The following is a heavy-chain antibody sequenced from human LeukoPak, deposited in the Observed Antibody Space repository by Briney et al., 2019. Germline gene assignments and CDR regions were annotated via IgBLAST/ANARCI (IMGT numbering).Heavy chain of an antibody. CDR1: GGSISSYY. CDR2: IYYSGCT. J-gene: IGHJ4*02. Sequence: TSETLSLTCTVSGGSISSYYWSWIRQPPGKGLEWIGYIYYSGCTYYNPSLKSRVTISVDTSKNQFSLKLNSVTAADTAVYYCARLQGGRSGYYPFNQWGQGTLVTVSS. V-gene: IGHV4-30-4*01. CDR3: ARLQGGRSGYYPFNQ. D-gene: IGHD3-22*01.